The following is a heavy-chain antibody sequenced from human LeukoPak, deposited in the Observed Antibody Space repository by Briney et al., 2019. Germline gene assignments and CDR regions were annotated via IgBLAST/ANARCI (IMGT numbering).Heavy chain of an antibody. CDR2: ISGSGGST. CDR1: GFTFSSYA. CDR3: AKDQGGSRKGYFDY. J-gene: IGHJ4*02. Sequence: GGSLRLSCAASGFTFSSYAMSWVRQAPGKGLEWVSAISGSGGSTYYADSVKGRFTIPRDNSKNTLYLQMNSLRAEDTAVYYCAKDQGGSRKGYFDYWGQGTLVTVSS. V-gene: IGHV3-23*01. D-gene: IGHD2-15*01.